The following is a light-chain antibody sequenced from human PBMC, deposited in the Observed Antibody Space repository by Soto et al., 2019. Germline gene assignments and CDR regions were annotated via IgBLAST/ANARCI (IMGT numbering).Light chain of an antibody. J-gene: IGLJ1*01. CDR1: SSDIGVYNH. Sequence: QSVLAQPASVSGSPGPSITISCTGTSSDIGVYNHVSWYQQHPGKAPKLMIYDVSNRPSGVSNRFSGSKSGNTASLTISGLQPEDEADYYCSSFTSTSTNYVFGTGTKVTVL. V-gene: IGLV2-14*01. CDR3: SSFTSTSTNYV. CDR2: DVS.